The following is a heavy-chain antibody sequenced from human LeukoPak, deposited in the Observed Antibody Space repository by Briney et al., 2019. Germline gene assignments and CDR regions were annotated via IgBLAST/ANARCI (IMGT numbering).Heavy chain of an antibody. CDR1: GFTFSSYG. D-gene: IGHD7-27*01. CDR3: AKDPKGPWGYFDY. Sequence: GGSLRLSCAASGFTFSSYGMHWVRQAPGKGLEWVAFIRYDGSNKYYADSVKGRFTISRDNSKNTPYLQMNSLRAEDTAVYYCAKDPKGPWGYFDYWGQGTLVTVSS. CDR2: IRYDGSNK. J-gene: IGHJ4*02. V-gene: IGHV3-30*02.